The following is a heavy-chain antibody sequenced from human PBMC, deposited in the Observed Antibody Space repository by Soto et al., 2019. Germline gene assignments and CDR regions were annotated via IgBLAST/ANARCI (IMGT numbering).Heavy chain of an antibody. V-gene: IGHV1-18*01. CDR2: ISAYNGNT. J-gene: IGHJ2*01. CDR3: ARGFSYVSIGYPGPRYFNL. Sequence: ASVKVSCKASGYTFTSDGSSWVRQAPGQGLEWMGWISAYNGNTNYAQKLQGRVTMTTDTSTSTAYMELRSLRSDDTAVYYCARGFSYVSIGYPGPRYFNLWPRDTLFTVS. D-gene: IGHD3-22*01. CDR1: GYTFTSDG.